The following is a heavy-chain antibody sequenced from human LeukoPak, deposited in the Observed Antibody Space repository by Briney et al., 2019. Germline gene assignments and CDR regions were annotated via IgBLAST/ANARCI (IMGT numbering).Heavy chain of an antibody. V-gene: IGHV1-18*01. Sequence: GASVKVSCKASGYTFTSYGISWVRQAPGQGLEWMGWISAYNGNTNYAQNLQGRVTMTTDTSTSTAYMELRSLRSDDAAVYYCAREIQDYDILTGFPSRKVYFDYWGQGTLVTVSS. D-gene: IGHD3-9*01. CDR2: ISAYNGNT. CDR3: AREIQDYDILTGFPSRKVYFDY. CDR1: GYTFTSYG. J-gene: IGHJ4*02.